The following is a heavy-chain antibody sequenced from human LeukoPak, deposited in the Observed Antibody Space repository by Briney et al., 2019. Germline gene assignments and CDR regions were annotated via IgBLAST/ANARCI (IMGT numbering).Heavy chain of an antibody. CDR2: IYTSGST. V-gene: IGHV4-61*02. Sequence: SETLSLTCTVSGGSISSGSYYWSWIRQPAGKGLEWIGRIYTSGSTNYNPSLKSRVTISVDTSKNRFSLKLSSVTAADTAVYYCARVGPSYGSGSFNWFDPWGQGTLVTVSS. CDR3: ARVGPSYGSGSFNWFDP. CDR1: GGSISSGSYY. J-gene: IGHJ5*02. D-gene: IGHD3-10*01.